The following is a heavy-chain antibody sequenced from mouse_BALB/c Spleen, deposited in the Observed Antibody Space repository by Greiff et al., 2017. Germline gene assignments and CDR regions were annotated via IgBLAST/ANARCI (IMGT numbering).Heavy chain of an antibody. Sequence: VKLQESGAELARPGASVKLSCKASGYTFTSYWMQWVKQRPGQGLEWIGAIYPGDGDTRYTQKFKGKATLTADKSSSTAYMQLSSLASEDSAVYYCARDRFAYWGQGTLVTVSA. V-gene: IGHV1-87*01. D-gene: IGHD3-2*01. J-gene: IGHJ3*01. CDR1: GYTFTSYW. CDR3: ARDRFAY. CDR2: IYPGDGDT.